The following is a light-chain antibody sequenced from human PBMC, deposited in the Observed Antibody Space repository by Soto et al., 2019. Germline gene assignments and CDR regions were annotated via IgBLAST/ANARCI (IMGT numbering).Light chain of an antibody. V-gene: IGKV3-11*01. Sequence: EFVLTQSPATLSLSPGERATLSCRASQSVSSYLGWYQQKPGQAPRLLIYDASNRATGIPARFSGGGSGTDFTLTIDNLEPEDFAIYYCQQRSNWPPITFGQGTRLEI. CDR2: DAS. CDR1: QSVSSY. CDR3: QQRSNWPPIT. J-gene: IGKJ5*01.